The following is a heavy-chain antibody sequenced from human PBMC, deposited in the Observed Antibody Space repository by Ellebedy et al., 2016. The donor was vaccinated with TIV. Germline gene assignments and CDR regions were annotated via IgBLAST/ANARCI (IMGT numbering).Heavy chain of an antibody. D-gene: IGHD3-3*01. CDR2: ITNSGDRT. CDR3: AKSAIFGVVPYYFDY. J-gene: IGHJ4*02. CDR1: GFTFSNNA. V-gene: IGHV3-23*01. Sequence: GGSLRLSXAASGFTFSNNAMTWVRQAPGKGLEWVSSITNSGDRTNYADSVKGRFTISRDNSKNTLDLQMNSLRAEDTAVYYCAKSAIFGVVPYYFDYWGQGTLVTVSS.